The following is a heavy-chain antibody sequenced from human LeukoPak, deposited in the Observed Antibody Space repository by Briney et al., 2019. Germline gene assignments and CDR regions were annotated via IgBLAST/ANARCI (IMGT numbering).Heavy chain of an antibody. CDR3: AKDLEQGYGYGVHTFDY. CDR2: ISGSGGST. CDR1: GFTFSSYA. J-gene: IGHJ4*02. D-gene: IGHD5-18*01. V-gene: IGHV3-23*01. Sequence: PGGSLRLSCAASGFTFSSYAMSWVRQAPGKGLEWVSAISGSGGSTYYADSVKGRFTISRDNSKNTLYLQMNSLRAEDTAVYYCAKDLEQGYGYGVHTFDYWGQGTLVTVSS.